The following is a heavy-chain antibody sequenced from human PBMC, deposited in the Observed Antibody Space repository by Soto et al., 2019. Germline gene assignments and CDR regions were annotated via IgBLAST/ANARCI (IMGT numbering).Heavy chain of an antibody. Sequence: GGSLRLSCAASGFTFSSYGMHWVRQAPGKGLEWVAVIWYDGSNKYYADSVKGRFTISRDNSKNTLYLQMNSLRAEDTAVYYCESGYGDYRQPPRSFHYRGPGPLVTVSS. CDR3: ESGYGDYRQPPRSFHY. CDR1: GFTFSSYG. CDR2: IWYDGSNK. J-gene: IGHJ4*02. D-gene: IGHD4-17*01. V-gene: IGHV3-33*01.